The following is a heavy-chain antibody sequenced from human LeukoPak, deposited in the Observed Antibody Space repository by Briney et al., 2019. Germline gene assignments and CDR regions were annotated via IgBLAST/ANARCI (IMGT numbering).Heavy chain of an antibody. CDR3: AREVVVAATGYYYYGMDD. J-gene: IGHJ6*02. V-gene: IGHV4-4*07. D-gene: IGHD2-15*01. Sequence: SETLSLTCTVSGGSISSYYWSWIRQPAGKGLEWIGRIYTSGSTNYNPSLKSRATMSVDTSKNQFSLKLSSVTAADTAVYYCAREVVVAATGYYYYGMDDWGQGTTVTVSS. CDR2: IYTSGST. CDR1: GGSISSYY.